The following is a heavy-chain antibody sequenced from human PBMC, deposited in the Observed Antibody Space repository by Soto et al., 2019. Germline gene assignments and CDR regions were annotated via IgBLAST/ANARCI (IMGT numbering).Heavy chain of an antibody. CDR3: ATHVSGYCSGGSCLFDY. Sequence: QVQLVQSGAEVKKPGSSVKVSCKASGGTFSSYTISWVRQAPGQGLEWMGRIIPILGIANYAQKFQGRVTITADKPTRTAYMDMSSRRSEATAVYYCATHVSGYCSGGSCLFDYWGQGTLVTVSS. CDR1: GGTFSSYT. CDR2: IIPILGIA. V-gene: IGHV1-69*02. J-gene: IGHJ4*02. D-gene: IGHD2-15*01.